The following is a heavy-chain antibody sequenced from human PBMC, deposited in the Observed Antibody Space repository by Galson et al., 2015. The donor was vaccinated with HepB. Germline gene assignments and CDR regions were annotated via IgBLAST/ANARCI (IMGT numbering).Heavy chain of an antibody. CDR2: TYYRSKWYN. Sequence: CAISGDSVSSNSAAWNWIRQSPSRGLEWLGRTYYRSKWYNDYAVSVKSRITINPDTSKNQFSLQLNSVTPEDTAVYYCARDPRAGYSSGWSLDYWGQGTLVTVSS. CDR1: GDSVSSNSAA. J-gene: IGHJ4*02. V-gene: IGHV6-1*01. D-gene: IGHD6-19*01. CDR3: ARDPRAGYSSGWSLDY.